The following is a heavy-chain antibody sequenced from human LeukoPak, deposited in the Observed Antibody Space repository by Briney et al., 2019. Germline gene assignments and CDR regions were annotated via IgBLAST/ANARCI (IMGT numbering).Heavy chain of an antibody. CDR3: ARSLTY. J-gene: IGHJ4*02. CDR2: IYYSGST. V-gene: IGHV4-61*01. Sequence: SETLSLTCTVSGGSVSSGSYYWSWIRQPPGKGLERIGYIYYSGSTNYNPSLKSRVTISVDTSKNQFSLKLSSVTAADTAVYYCARSLTYWGQGTLVTVSS. CDR1: GGSVSSGSYY. D-gene: IGHD2-8*01.